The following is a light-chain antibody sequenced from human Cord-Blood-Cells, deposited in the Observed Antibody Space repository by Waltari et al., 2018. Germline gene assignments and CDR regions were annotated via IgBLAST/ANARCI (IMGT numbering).Light chain of an antibody. CDR1: NIGSKS. CDR2: YDS. Sequence: SYVLPQPPSVSAAPGKRARTTRRRTNIGSKSVHRYQQKPGQAPVLVIYYDSDRPSGIPERFSGSNSGNTATLTISRVEAGDEADYYCQVWDSSSDHYVFGTGTKVTVL. J-gene: IGLJ1*01. CDR3: QVWDSSSDHYV. V-gene: IGLV3-21*04.